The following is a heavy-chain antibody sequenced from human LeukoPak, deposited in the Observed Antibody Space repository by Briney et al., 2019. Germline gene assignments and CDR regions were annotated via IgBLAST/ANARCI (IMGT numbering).Heavy chain of an antibody. Sequence: GGSLRLSCAASGFTFTNYWMSWVRQAPGKGLEWVAVISYDGSNKYYADSVKGRFTISRDNSKNTLYLQMNSLRAEDTAVYYCARDRAWGAPKSLYYYYGMDVWGQGTTVTVSS. CDR3: ARDRAWGAPKSLYYYYGMDV. V-gene: IGHV3-30*03. J-gene: IGHJ6*02. CDR2: ISYDGSNK. CDR1: GFTFTNYW. D-gene: IGHD3-16*01.